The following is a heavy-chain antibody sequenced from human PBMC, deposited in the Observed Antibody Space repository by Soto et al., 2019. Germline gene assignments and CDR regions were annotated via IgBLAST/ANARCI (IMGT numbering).Heavy chain of an antibody. J-gene: IGHJ5*02. CDR1: GGSISSYY. CDR3: ARYYSSSWWPGPNNWFDP. D-gene: IGHD6-13*01. CDR2: IYTCGST. V-gene: IGHV4-4*07. Sequence: SETLSLTCTVSGGSISSYYWSWIRQPAGKGLEWIGRIYTCGSTNYNPSLKSRVTMSVDTSKNQFSLKLSSVTAADTAVYYCARYYSSSWWPGPNNWFDPWGQGTLVTVSS.